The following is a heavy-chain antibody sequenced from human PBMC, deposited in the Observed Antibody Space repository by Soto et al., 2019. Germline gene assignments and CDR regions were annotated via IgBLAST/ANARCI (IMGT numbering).Heavy chain of an antibody. CDR2: IYYGGST. D-gene: IGHD3-22*01. J-gene: IGHJ4*02. CDR1: GGSSSGGTYY. CDR3: ARPRGNYYDSTSYYFSAYFDY. Sequence: SETLCLTCTVSGGSSSGGTYYWAWVRQPPGQGLEWIGTIYYGGSTYYNPSLKSRVIIAVDTSKNQFSLKLSSVTAADTSVYYCARPRGNYYDSTSYYFSAYFDYWGLGALVTVS. V-gene: IGHV4-39*01.